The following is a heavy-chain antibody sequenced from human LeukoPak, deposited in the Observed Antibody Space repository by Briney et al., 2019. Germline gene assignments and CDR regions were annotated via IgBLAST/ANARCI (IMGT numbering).Heavy chain of an antibody. CDR3: ARVLTSNPSNYMDA. Sequence: GASVKVSCKASGYTFTSYSISWVRQAPGQGLEWMGWISAYNGNTNYAQKLQGRVTMTTDTSTSTAYMELRSLRSDDTAVYYCARVLTSNPSNYMDAWGEGTTVIVSS. V-gene: IGHV1-18*01. CDR2: ISAYNGNT. J-gene: IGHJ6*03. CDR1: GYTFTSYS. D-gene: IGHD2/OR15-2a*01.